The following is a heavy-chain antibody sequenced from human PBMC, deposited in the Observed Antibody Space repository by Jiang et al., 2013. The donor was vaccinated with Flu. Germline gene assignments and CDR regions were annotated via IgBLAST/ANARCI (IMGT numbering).Heavy chain of an antibody. Sequence: WVRQMPGKGLEWMGIIYPGDSDTRYSPSFQGQVTISADKSISTAYLQWSSLKASDTAMYYCARRLDRHDAFDIWGQGTMVTVSS. D-gene: IGHD3-9*01. V-gene: IGHV5-51*01. CDR2: IYPGDSDT. J-gene: IGHJ3*02. CDR3: ARRLDRHDAFDI.